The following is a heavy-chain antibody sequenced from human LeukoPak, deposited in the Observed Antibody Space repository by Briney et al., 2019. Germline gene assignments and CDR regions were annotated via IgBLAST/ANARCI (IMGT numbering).Heavy chain of an antibody. CDR3: ARSPITIFGVSPHNWFDP. CDR1: GYTFTSYA. J-gene: IGHJ5*02. D-gene: IGHD3-3*01. CDR2: INAGNGNT. V-gene: IGHV1-3*01. Sequence: APVKVSCKAYGYTFTSYAMHWVRQAPGQRLEWMGWINAGNGNTKYSQKFQGRVTITRDTSASTAYMELSSLRSEDTAVYYCARSPITIFGVSPHNWFDPWGQGTLVTVSS.